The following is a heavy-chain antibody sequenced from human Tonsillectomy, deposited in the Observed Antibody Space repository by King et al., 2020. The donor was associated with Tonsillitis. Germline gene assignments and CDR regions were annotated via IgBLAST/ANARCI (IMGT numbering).Heavy chain of an antibody. Sequence: QLQESGPGLVKPSETLSLTCTVSGGSISSSSYYWGWIRQPPGKGLELIGSTYYSGSTYYNPSLKSRVTISKDTSNNQFSLKLRSVTAADTAVYYCVRRVYSYCDDAFDIWGQGTMVTVS. V-gene: IGHV4-39*01. CDR2: TYYSGST. CDR1: GGSISSSSYY. CDR3: VRRVYSYCDDAFDI. D-gene: IGHD5-12*01. J-gene: IGHJ3*02.